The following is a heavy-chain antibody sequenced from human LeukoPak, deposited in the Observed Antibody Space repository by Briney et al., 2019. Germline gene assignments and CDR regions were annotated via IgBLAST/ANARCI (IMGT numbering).Heavy chain of an antibody. D-gene: IGHD3-22*01. J-gene: IGHJ4*02. CDR3: ARIVVVNKIYFDY. CDR1: GYGFTSYW. CDR2: IYPGDSDT. V-gene: IGHV5-51*01. Sequence: GESLKISCKGSGYGFTSYWIGWVRPMPGKGLEWMGIIYPGDSDTRYSPSFQGQVTISADKSISTAYLQWSSLKASDTAMYYCARIVVVNKIYFDYWGQGTLVTVSS.